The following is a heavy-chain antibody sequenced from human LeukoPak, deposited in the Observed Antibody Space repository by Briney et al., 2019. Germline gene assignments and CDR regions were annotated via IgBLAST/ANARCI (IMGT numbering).Heavy chain of an antibody. J-gene: IGHJ6*02. D-gene: IGHD6-13*01. CDR3: ARGGSNWPRSKHSGMDV. CDR2: INPNSGGT. CDR1: GYTFTDYY. Sequence: GASVKVSCKASGYTFTDYYLHWVPQAPGQRIEWIGLINPNSGGTNSAHNFQGRVTMTRDTSISTAYMELSRLTSDDTAVYYCARGGSNWPRSKHSGMDVWGQGTTVTVSS. V-gene: IGHV1-2*06.